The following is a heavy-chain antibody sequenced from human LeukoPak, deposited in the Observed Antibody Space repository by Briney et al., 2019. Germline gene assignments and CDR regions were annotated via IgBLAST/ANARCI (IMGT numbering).Heavy chain of an antibody. J-gene: IGHJ4*02. Sequence: PGGSLRLSCAASGFTFSSYSMNWVRQAPGKGLEWVSSISSSSSYIYYADSVKGRFTISRDNAKNSLYLQMNSLRAEDTAVYYCARSTLVVTAPFDYWGQGTLVTVSS. CDR2: ISSSSSYI. CDR3: ARSTLVVTAPFDY. D-gene: IGHD2-21*02. V-gene: IGHV3-21*01. CDR1: GFTFSSYS.